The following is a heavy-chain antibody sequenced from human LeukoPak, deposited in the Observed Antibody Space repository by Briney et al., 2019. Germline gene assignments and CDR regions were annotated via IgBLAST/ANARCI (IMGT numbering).Heavy chain of an antibody. CDR2: IYYSGST. CDR3: ARDLGVGYFDY. V-gene: IGHV4-61*01. CDR1: GGSISSSSYY. J-gene: IGHJ4*02. Sequence: SETLSLTCTVSGGSISSSSYYWSWIRQPPGKGLEWIGYIYYSGSTNYNPSLKSRVTISVDTSKNQFSLKLSSVTAADTAVYYCARDLGVGYFDYWGQGTLVTVSS.